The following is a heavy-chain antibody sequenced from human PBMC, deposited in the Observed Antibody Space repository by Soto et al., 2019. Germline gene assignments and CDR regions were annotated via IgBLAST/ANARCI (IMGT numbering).Heavy chain of an antibody. D-gene: IGHD3-22*01. V-gene: IGHV3-21*01. J-gene: IGHJ6*02. Sequence: PGGSLRPSFAASGFTFSSYSMNWFRQAPGKGLEWVSSISSSSSYIYYADSVKGRFTISRDNAKNSLYLQMNSLRAEDTAVYYCASDPTTPYYDSSGYRDLNYYYGMDVWGQGTTVTVSS. CDR3: ASDPTTPYYDSSGYRDLNYYYGMDV. CDR2: ISSSSSYI. CDR1: GFTFSSYS.